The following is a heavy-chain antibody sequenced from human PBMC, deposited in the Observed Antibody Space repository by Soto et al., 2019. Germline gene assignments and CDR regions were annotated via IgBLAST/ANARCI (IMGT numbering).Heavy chain of an antibody. V-gene: IGHV1-18*01. CDR1: GYTFTSYG. J-gene: IGHJ4*02. CDR3: ARGLYCSGGSCYHYYFDY. Sequence: ASVKVSCKASGYTFTSYGISWVRQAPGQGLEWMGWISAYNGNTNYAQKLQGRVTMTTDTSTSTAYMELRSLRSDDTAVYYCARGLYCSGGSCYHYYFDYWGQGTLVTV. D-gene: IGHD2-15*01. CDR2: ISAYNGNT.